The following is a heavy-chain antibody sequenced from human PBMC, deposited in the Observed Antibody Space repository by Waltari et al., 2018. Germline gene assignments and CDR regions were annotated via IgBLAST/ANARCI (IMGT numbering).Heavy chain of an antibody. J-gene: IGHJ4*02. D-gene: IGHD2-21*01. CDR1: GFTFSSYS. CDR2: IRSGSGRI. CDR3: VRDEAWSFDY. V-gene: IGHV3-48*04. Sequence: EVQLVESGGGLAQPGGSLRLSCAASGFTFSSYSMNWVRQAPGKGVEWFSYIRSGSGRIYYADSVKGRFTISRDNAKNSLYLQMNSLRAEDTAVYYCVRDEAWSFDYWGQGTLVTVSS.